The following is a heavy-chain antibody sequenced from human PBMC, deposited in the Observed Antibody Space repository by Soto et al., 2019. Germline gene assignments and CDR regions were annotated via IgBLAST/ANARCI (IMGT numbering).Heavy chain of an antibody. Sequence: SETLSLTCSVSGGSLSKYYWSWIRQPAGKGLKWIGRISTSGHVVSKVSLRSRLTMSVDMSNNHFSLKLTSVTAADTAVYYCARDNNDFWSLYPLAFDYWGQGALVTVSS. D-gene: IGHD3-3*01. J-gene: IGHJ4*02. CDR1: GGSLSKYY. V-gene: IGHV4-4*07. CDR2: ISTSGHV. CDR3: ARDNNDFWSLYPLAFDY.